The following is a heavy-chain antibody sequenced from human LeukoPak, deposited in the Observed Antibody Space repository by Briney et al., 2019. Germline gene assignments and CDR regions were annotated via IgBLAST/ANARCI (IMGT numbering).Heavy chain of an antibody. CDR1: GYTFSEYV. Sequence: ASVTVSCKASGYTFSEYVIVWVRQASAQGLEWMGWMNLNSGHTGLAPKFQGRLTMTRDNSIGTAYMALSSLSSDDTAVYYCARDSSYYYYINVWGKGTPVTVPS. D-gene: IGHD3-10*01. J-gene: IGHJ6*03. V-gene: IGHV1-8*01. CDR2: MNLNSGHT. CDR3: ARDSSYYYYINV.